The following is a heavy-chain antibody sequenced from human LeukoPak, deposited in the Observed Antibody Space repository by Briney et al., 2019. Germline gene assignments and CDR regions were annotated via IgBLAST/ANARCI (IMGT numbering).Heavy chain of an antibody. V-gene: IGHV4-61*02. Sequence: PSETLSLTCSVSGGSISSGSYYWSWIRQPAGKGLEWIGRIYSSGSTNYNPSLKSRVTISVDTSKNQFSLKLSSVTAADTAVYYCATYPNSGWYHKTWGQGTLVTVSS. J-gene: IGHJ4*02. CDR1: GGSISSGSYY. D-gene: IGHD6-19*01. CDR2: IYSSGST. CDR3: ATYPNSGWYHKT.